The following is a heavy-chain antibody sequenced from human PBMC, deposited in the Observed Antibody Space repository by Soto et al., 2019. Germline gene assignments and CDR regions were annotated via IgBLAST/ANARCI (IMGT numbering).Heavy chain of an antibody. D-gene: IGHD5-18*01. CDR3: ARDPPRRYSYGQGLDY. V-gene: IGHV1-18*04. Sequence: HVQLVQSGAEVKKPGASVKVSCKASGYTFTSYGISWVRQAPGQGLEWMGWISTYNGNTSNAQKLQGRVTMTTDTSTSTAYMEVRSLRSDDTAVYYCARDPPRRYSYGQGLDYWGQGTLVTVSS. CDR2: ISTYNGNT. J-gene: IGHJ4*02. CDR1: GYTFTSYG.